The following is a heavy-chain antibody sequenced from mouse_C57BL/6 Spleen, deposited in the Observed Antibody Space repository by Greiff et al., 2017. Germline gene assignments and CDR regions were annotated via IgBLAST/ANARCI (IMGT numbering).Heavy chain of an antibody. CDR2: ISSGSSTI. V-gene: IGHV5-17*03. J-gene: IGHJ3*01. CDR3: KREESGEFAY. CDR1: GFTFSDYG. D-gene: IGHD4-1*01. Sequence: EVQLVQSGGGLVKPGGSLKLSCAASGFTFSDYGLHWVRQAPEKGLEWVAYISSGSSTIYYADTVKGRFTIARDNARNALYLQMSSMTSEDTAMYYGKREESGEFAYWGQGTLVTVSA.